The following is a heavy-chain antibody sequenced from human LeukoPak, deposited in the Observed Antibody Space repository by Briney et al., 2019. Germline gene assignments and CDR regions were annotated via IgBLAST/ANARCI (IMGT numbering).Heavy chain of an antibody. Sequence: GGSLRLSCAASGFTFDDYCMSWVRQAPGKGLEWVSGINWYGGSTGYADSVKGRFTISRDNAKNSLYLQMNSLRAEDTALYYCARSTTVTTGPHAFDIWGQGTMVTVSS. CDR1: GFTFDDYC. CDR2: INWYGGST. J-gene: IGHJ3*02. CDR3: ARSTTVTTGPHAFDI. V-gene: IGHV3-20*04. D-gene: IGHD4-17*01.